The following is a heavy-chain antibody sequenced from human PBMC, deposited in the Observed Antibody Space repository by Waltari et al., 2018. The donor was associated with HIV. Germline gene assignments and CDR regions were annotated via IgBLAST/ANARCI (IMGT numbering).Heavy chain of an antibody. V-gene: IGHV3-30-3*01. J-gene: IGHJ6*02. CDR2: ISFDGNNA. Sequence: QEQLVESGGGVAQPGRSLRLSCSASGFIFGDYAMHWVRQAPGKGLEWVGVISFDGNNAYYADSVKGRFTISRDNSKNTMSLQMNSLRSDDTALYYCARTIFGVMITSDFFYGMDVWGQGTTVTVS. D-gene: IGHD3-3*01. CDR1: GFIFGDYA. CDR3: ARTIFGVMITSDFFYGMDV.